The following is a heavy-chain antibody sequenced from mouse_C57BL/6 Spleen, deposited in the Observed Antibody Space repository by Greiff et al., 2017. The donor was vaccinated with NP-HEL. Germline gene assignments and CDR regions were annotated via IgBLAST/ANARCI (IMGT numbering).Heavy chain of an antibody. V-gene: IGHV5-4*01. CDR3: ARERGLGFFDY. J-gene: IGHJ2*01. Sequence: DVHLVESGGGLVKPGGSLKLSCAASGFTFSSYAMSWVRQTPEKRLEWVATISDGGSYTYYPDNVKGRFTISRDNAKNNLYLQMSHLKSEDTAMYYCARERGLGFFDYWGQGTTLTVSS. CDR2: ISDGGSYT. CDR1: GFTFSSYA. D-gene: IGHD4-1*01.